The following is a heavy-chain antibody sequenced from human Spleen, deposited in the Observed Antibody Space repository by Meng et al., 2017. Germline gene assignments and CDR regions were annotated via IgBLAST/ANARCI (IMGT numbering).Heavy chain of an antibody. CDR2: INPNSGDT. Sequence: QVQLVQSGAEVKKPGASVKVSCKPSGYNFPDYWLHWVRQAPGQGLEWMGRINPNSGDTNYAQKFQGRVTMTRDTSIGTAYMELSRLISDDTAVYYCARDASCDHWGQGTLVTVSS. V-gene: IGHV1-2*06. CDR3: ARDASCDH. CDR1: GYNFPDYW. D-gene: IGHD3-16*02. J-gene: IGHJ4*02.